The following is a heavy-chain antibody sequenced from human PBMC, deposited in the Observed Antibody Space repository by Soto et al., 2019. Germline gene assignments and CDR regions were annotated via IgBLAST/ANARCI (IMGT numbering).Heavy chain of an antibody. D-gene: IGHD2-2*01. CDR1: GYTFTRYT. CDR2: INPDNGNT. CDR3: ERGFATGQLDP. V-gene: IGHV1-3*01. J-gene: IGHJ5*02. Sequence: ASVQVSCKASGYTFTRYTMNWVRQAPGQRLEWMGWINPDNGNTKSSQKFQDRVIITMDTSASTAHMDLSRLRSENTDVYYGERGFATGQLDPWGQGTRVTVSS.